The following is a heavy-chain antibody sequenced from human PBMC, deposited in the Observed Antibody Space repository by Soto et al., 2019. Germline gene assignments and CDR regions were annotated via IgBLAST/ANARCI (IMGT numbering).Heavy chain of an antibody. CDR2: IYYSGET. CDR3: GRDQGGEFLKGSGMDV. CDR1: GDSISRYY. D-gene: IGHD3-10*01. J-gene: IGHJ6*02. V-gene: IGHV4-59*01. Sequence: QVQLQESGPGLVKPSETLSLTCTVSGDSISRYYWSWIRLSPGKGLEWIGYIYYSGETNYNPSVKSRVTISVDRTKNQFSLKLSSVTAADTAVYYCGRDQGGEFLKGSGMDVWGQGTTVTVSS.